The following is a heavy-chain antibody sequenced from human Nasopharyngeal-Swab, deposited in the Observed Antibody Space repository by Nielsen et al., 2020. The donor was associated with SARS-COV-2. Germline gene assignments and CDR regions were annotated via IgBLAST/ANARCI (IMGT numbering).Heavy chain of an antibody. D-gene: IGHD1-7*01. V-gene: IGHV5-51*01. CDR3: ARRWELDAFDI. CDR2: IYPGDSDT. CDR1: GYSFTSYW. J-gene: IGHJ3*02. Sequence: GESLKISCNGSGYSFTSYWLGWVRQMPGKGLEWMGIIYPGDSDTRYSPSFQGQVTISADKSISTAYLQWSSLKASDTAMYYCARRWELDAFDIWGQGTMVTVSS.